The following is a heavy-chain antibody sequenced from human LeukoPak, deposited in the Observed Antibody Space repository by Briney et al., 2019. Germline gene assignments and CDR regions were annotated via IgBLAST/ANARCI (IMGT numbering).Heavy chain of an antibody. Sequence: SETLTLTCAGYGGSFSGYYWSWIRQPPGKGLEWIGEINHSGSTNYNPSLKSRVTISVDTSKNQFSLKLSSVTAADTAVYYCARGIPYDSSGYYRDAFAIWRQGTMVTVSS. D-gene: IGHD3-22*01. CDR2: INHSGST. V-gene: IGHV4-34*01. CDR1: GGSFSGYY. CDR3: ARGIPYDSSGYYRDAFAI. J-gene: IGHJ3*02.